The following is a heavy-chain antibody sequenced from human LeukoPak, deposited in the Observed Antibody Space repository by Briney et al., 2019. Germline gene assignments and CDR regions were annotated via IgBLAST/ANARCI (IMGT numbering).Heavy chain of an antibody. V-gene: IGHV1-18*04. CDR3: ARANGWFGELSYNWFDP. CDR1: GYTFTDYY. CDR2: ISAYNGNT. Sequence: ASVKVSCKASGYTFTDYYMHWVRQATGQGLEWMGWISAYNGNTNYAQKLQGRVTMTTDTSTSTAYMELRSLRSDDTAVYYCARANGWFGELSYNWFDPWGQGTLVTVSS. D-gene: IGHD3-10*01. J-gene: IGHJ5*02.